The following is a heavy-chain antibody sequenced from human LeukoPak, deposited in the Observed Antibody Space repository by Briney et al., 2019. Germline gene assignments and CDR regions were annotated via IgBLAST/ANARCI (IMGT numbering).Heavy chain of an antibody. V-gene: IGHV4-39*07. Sequence: SETLSLTCTVSGGSISSSSYYWGWIRQPPGKGLEWIGSIYYSGSTYYNPSLKSRVTISVDTSKNQFSLKLSSVTAADTAVYYCARGRERSWVGRGAFDIWGQGTMVTVSS. D-gene: IGHD1-26*01. CDR3: ARGRERSWVGRGAFDI. J-gene: IGHJ3*02. CDR2: IYYSGST. CDR1: GGSISSSSYY.